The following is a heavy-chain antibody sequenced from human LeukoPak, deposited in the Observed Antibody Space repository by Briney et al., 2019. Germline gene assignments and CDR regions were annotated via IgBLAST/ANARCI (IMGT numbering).Heavy chain of an antibody. D-gene: IGHD3-10*01. Sequence: SVKVSCKASGGTFSSYAISWVRQAPGKGLEWMGRIIPIFGTANYAQKFQGRVTITTDESTSTAYMELSSLRSEDTAVYYCARDGAPYGGSGSYYPLYYFDYWGQGTLVTVSS. CDR2: IIPIFGTA. V-gene: IGHV1-69*05. CDR3: ARDGAPYGGSGSYYPLYYFDY. J-gene: IGHJ4*02. CDR1: GGTFSSYA.